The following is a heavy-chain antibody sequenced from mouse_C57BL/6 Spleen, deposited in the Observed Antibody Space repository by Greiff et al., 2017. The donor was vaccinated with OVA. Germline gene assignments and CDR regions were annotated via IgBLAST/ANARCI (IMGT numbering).Heavy chain of an antibody. CDR2: INYDGSST. V-gene: IGHV5-16*01. D-gene: IGHD1-1*01. J-gene: IGHJ2*01. Sequence: EVKVVESEGGLVQPGSSMKLSCTASGFTFSDYYMAWVRQVPEKGLEWVANINYDGSSTYYLDSLKSRFIISRDNAKNILYLQMSSLKSEDTATYYCARGIYYYGSSYFDYWGQGTTLTVSS. CDR1: GFTFSDYY. CDR3: ARGIYYYGSSYFDY.